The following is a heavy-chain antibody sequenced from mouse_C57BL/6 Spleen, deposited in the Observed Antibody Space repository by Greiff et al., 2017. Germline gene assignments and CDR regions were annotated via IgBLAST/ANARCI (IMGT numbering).Heavy chain of an antibody. CDR3: AREVLRPYAMDY. CDR1: GYTFTSYW. D-gene: IGHD1-2*01. Sequence: QVQLQQSGAELVKPGASVKLSCKASGYTFTSYWMHWVKQRPGQGLEWIGMIHPNSGSTNYNEKFKSKATLTVDKSSSTAYMQLSSLTSEDSAVYYCAREVLRPYAMDYWGQGTSVTVSS. J-gene: IGHJ4*01. CDR2: IHPNSGST. V-gene: IGHV1-64*01.